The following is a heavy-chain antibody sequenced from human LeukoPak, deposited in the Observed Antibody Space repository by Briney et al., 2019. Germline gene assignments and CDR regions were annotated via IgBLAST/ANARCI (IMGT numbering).Heavy chain of an antibody. J-gene: IGHJ4*02. V-gene: IGHV1-46*01. CDR3: AAGWRLPTNYFDY. D-gene: IGHD2-21*01. Sequence: GASVKVSCKASGYTFTSYYMHWVRPAPGQGLEWMGIINPSGGSTSYAQKFQERVTITRDMSTSTAYMELSSLRSEDTAVYYCAAGWRLPTNYFDYWGQGTLVTVSS. CDR2: INPSGGST. CDR1: GYTFTSYY.